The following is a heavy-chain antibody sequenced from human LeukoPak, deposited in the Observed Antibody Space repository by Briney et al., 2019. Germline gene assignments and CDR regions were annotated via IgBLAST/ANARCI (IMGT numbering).Heavy chain of an antibody. J-gene: IGHJ4*02. D-gene: IGHD6-13*01. CDR3: ARTQGGSSWYDY. CDR1: GGSISSGGYY. CDR2: IYYSGST. V-gene: IGHV4-31*03. Sequence: PSETLSLTCTVSGGSISSGGYYWSWIRQHPGKGLEWIGYIYYSGSTYYNPSLKSRVTISVDTSKNQFSLKLSSVTAADTAVYYCARTQGGSSWYDYWGQGTLVTVSS.